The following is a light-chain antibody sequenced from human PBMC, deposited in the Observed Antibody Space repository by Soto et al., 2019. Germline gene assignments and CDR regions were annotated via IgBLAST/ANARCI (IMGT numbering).Light chain of an antibody. CDR1: QPISTW. Sequence: DIQVTQSPSTLSASVGDRVTITCRASQPISTWLAWYQEKPGKAPKLLIYDASSLEGGVPSRFSGSGSGTEFTLTISSLQPDDFATYYCHQYNYYRPTFGQGTKVDIK. J-gene: IGKJ1*01. V-gene: IGKV1-5*01. CDR2: DAS. CDR3: HQYNYYRPT.